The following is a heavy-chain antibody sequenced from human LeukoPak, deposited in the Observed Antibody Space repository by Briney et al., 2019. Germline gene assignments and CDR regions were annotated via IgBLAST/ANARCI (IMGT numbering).Heavy chain of an antibody. J-gene: IGHJ3*02. CDR3: ARTDSSGPRSDAFDI. Sequence: ASETLSLTCAVSGGSISSSNWWRWVRQPPGKGLEWMGEIYHSGSTNYNPSLKSRVTISVDTSKNQFSLKLSSVTAADTAVYYCARTDSSGPRSDAFDIWGQGTMVTVSS. CDR2: IYHSGST. V-gene: IGHV4-4*02. D-gene: IGHD3-22*01. CDR1: GGSISSSNW.